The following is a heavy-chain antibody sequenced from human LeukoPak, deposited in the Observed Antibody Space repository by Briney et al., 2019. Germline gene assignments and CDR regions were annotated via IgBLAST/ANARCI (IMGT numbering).Heavy chain of an antibody. V-gene: IGHV4-34*01. CDR3: ARGRGLWIQLWRIDY. J-gene: IGHJ4*02. D-gene: IGHD5-18*01. CDR2: INHSGST. Sequence: SETLSLTCAVYGGSFSGYYWSWIRQPPGKGLEWIGEINHSGSTNYNPSLKSRVTISVDTSKNQFSLKLSSVTAADTAVYYCARGRGLWIQLWRIDYWGQGTLVTVSS. CDR1: GGSFSGYY.